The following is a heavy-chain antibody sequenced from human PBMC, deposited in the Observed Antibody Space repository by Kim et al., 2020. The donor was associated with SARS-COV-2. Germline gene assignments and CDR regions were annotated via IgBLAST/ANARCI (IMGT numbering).Heavy chain of an antibody. CDR3: AGHASALGYFDY. CDR2: IYYSGST. CDR1: GGSISSYF. Sequence: SETLSLTCTVSGGSISSYFWSWIRQPPGKGLEWIGYIYYSGSTNYNPSLKSRITISVDTSKNQFSLKLSSVTAADTAVYYCAGHASALGYFDYWGQGTLVTVSS. D-gene: IGHD3-16*01. J-gene: IGHJ4*02. V-gene: IGHV4-59*08.